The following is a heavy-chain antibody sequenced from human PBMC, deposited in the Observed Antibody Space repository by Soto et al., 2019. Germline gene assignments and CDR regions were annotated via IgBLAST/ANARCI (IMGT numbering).Heavy chain of an antibody. Sequence: SETLSLTCTVSGVSIISSTNHWVWIRQPPGKGLEWIGNIYYSENTYYNPSLKSRVTISVDTSKNQFSLRLTSVTAADTAVYYCATHPPYGPLDHWGQGTLVTVSS. D-gene: IGHD4-17*01. CDR1: GVSIISSTNH. V-gene: IGHV4-39*01. CDR3: ATHPPYGPLDH. CDR2: IYYSENT. J-gene: IGHJ4*02.